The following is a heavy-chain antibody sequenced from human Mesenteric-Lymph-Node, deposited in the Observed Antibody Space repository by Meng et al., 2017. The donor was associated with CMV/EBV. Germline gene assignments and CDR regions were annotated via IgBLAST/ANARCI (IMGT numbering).Heavy chain of an antibody. CDR3: ARARGGFSSSWPRGGAFDI. CDR1: GSSPSSYW. CDR2: IQQDGSEN. Sequence: GGSLRLSCPVSGSSPSSYWMTWVRQAPGEGLVWVANIQQDGSENYYVDSGTGRFTISRDNSKNPLYLQMNSLGAEDTAVYYCARARGGFSSSWPRGGAFDIWGQGTMVTVSS. V-gene: IGHV3-7*01. J-gene: IGHJ3*02. D-gene: IGHD6-13*01.